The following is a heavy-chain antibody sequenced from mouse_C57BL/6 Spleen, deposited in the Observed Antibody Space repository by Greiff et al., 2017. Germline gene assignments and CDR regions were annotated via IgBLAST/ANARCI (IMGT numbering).Heavy chain of an antibody. V-gene: IGHV1-42*01. CDR1: GYSFTGYY. Sequence: VQLQQSGPELVKPGASVKISCKASGYSFTGYYMNWVKQSPEKSLEWIGEINPSTGGTTYNQKFKAKATLTVDKSSSTAYMQLKSLTSEDSAVYYCARHSNYLFDYWGQGTTLTVSS. D-gene: IGHD2-5*01. CDR3: ARHSNYLFDY. J-gene: IGHJ2*01. CDR2: INPSTGGT.